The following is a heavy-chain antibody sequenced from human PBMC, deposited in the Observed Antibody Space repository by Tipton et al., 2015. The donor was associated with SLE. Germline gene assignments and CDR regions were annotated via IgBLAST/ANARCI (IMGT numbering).Heavy chain of an antibody. Sequence: TLSLTCTVSGGSISGYYWSWIRQPPGKGLEWIGEINHSGSTNYSPSLKSRVTISVDTSKNQFSLKLSSVTAADTAVYYCARGLAVAGRHFDYWGQGTLVTVSS. CDR1: GGSISGYY. CDR3: ARGLAVAGRHFDY. CDR2: INHSGST. V-gene: IGHV4-34*01. D-gene: IGHD6-19*01. J-gene: IGHJ4*02.